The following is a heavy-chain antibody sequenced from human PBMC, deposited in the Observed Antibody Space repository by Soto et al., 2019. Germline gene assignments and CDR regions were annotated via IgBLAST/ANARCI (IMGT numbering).Heavy chain of an antibody. D-gene: IGHD4-17*01. CDR2: VYYNGAT. J-gene: IGHJ5*01. CDR3: ARAGQTVSFFDF. V-gene: IGHV4-59*01. CDR1: GASMTSYH. Sequence: QVQLQVSGPGLLRPSETLSLTCRVSGASMTSYHWTWIRQSPGKGLEWIGNVYYNGATTYNPSLRSRVALSIDTSEKQFSLKLNSLTAADSATYFCARAGQTVSFFDFWGQGALVAISS.